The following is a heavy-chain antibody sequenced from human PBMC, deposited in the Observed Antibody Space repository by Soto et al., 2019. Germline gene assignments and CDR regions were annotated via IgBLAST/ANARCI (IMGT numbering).Heavy chain of an antibody. Sequence: QVQLVQSGAEEKKPGASVKVSCKASGYTFTSYAIHWVRQAPGQRLEWMGWINAGNGNTKYSQKFQGRVTITRDTSANTAYMGLNSMRSEDTAVYYCARSIVVVSALDYWGQVTLVTFSS. CDR1: GYTFTSYA. D-gene: IGHD2-21*01. CDR3: ARSIVVVSALDY. J-gene: IGHJ4*02. CDR2: INAGNGNT. V-gene: IGHV1-3*05.